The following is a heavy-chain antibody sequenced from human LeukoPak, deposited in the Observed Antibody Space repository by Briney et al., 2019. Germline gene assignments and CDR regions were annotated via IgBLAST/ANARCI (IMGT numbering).Heavy chain of an antibody. CDR2: IIPIFGTA. V-gene: IGHV1-69*05. CDR3: ARSGFSGLKSFVYYYYMDV. J-gene: IGHJ6*03. D-gene: IGHD3-10*01. Sequence: SVKVSCKASGGTFSSYAISWVRQAPGQGLEWMGGIIPIFGTANYAQKFQGRVTITTDESTSTAYMELSSLRSEDTAVYYCARSGFSGLKSFVYYYYMDVWGKGTTVTVSS. CDR1: GGTFSSYA.